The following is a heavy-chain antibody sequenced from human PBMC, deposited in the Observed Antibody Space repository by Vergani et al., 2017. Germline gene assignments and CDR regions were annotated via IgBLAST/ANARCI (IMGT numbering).Heavy chain of an antibody. D-gene: IGHD3-10*01. CDR2: IFPSGNS. CDR1: GDSITNGGFS. J-gene: IGHJ2*01. CDR3: ARRLYYGSETTWYFDL. V-gene: IGHV4-30-2*01. Sequence: QLQLQESGSGLVKPSQTLSLTCAVSGDSITNGGFSWNWIRQPPGKGPEWIGYIFPSGNSDYNPSLKNRVSISLDKSKNQFSLWVNSVTAADTAVYFCARRLYYGSETTWYFDLWGRGTLVTVSS.